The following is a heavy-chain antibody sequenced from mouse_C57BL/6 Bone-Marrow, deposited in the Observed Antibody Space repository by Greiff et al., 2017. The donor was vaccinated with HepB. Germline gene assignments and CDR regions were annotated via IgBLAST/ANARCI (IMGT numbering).Heavy chain of an antibody. CDR1: GYTFTSYT. J-gene: IGHJ2*01. CDR2: INPSSGYT. CDR3: ARSLYYGNLRDY. Sequence: QVHVKQSGAELARPGASVKMSCKASGYTFTSYTMHWVKQRPGQGLEWIGYINPSSGYTKYNQKFKDKATLTADKSSSTAYMQLSSLTSEDSAVYYCARSLYYGNLRDYWGQGTTLTVSS. V-gene: IGHV1-4*01. D-gene: IGHD2-1*01.